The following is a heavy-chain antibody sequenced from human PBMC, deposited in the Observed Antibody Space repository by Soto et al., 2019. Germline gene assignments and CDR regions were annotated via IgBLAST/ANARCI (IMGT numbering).Heavy chain of an antibody. CDR2: ISYDGSNK. D-gene: IGHD3-22*01. V-gene: IGHV3-30-3*01. CDR1: GFTFSSYA. CDR3: ARESEFYYYDSSGYSNWFDP. Sequence: SLRLSCAASGFTFSSYAMHWVRQAPGKGLEWVAVISYDGSNKYYADSVKGRFTISRDNSKNTLYLQMNSLRAEDTAVYYCARESEFYYYDSSGYSNWFDPWGQGTLVTVSS. J-gene: IGHJ5*02.